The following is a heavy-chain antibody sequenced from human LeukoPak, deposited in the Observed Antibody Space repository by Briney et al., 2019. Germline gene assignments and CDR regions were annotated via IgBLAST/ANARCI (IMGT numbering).Heavy chain of an antibody. CDR1: GGSISSSNW. CDR2: IYHSGST. D-gene: IGHD3-22*01. CDR3: ARGGDYYDSSAFDP. Sequence: SGTLSLTCAVSGGSISSSNWWTWVRQPPGKGLEWIGEIYHSGSTNYNPSLKSRVTISVDKSKNQFSLKLSSVTAADTAVYYCARGGDYYDSSAFDPWGQGTLVTVSS. V-gene: IGHV4-4*02. J-gene: IGHJ5*02.